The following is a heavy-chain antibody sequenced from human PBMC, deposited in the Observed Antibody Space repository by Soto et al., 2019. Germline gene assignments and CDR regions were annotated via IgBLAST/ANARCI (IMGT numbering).Heavy chain of an antibody. D-gene: IGHD6-19*01. CDR1: GFTFSSYG. Sequence: QVQLVESGGGVVQPGRSLRLSCAASGFTFSSYGMHWVRQAPGKGLEWVAVISYDGSNKYYADSVKGRFTISRDNSKNTLYLQMNSLRAEDTAVYYCAKDSSGWHYYYYYYMDVWGKGTTVTVSS. CDR2: ISYDGSNK. CDR3: AKDSSGWHYYYYYYMDV. J-gene: IGHJ6*03. V-gene: IGHV3-30*18.